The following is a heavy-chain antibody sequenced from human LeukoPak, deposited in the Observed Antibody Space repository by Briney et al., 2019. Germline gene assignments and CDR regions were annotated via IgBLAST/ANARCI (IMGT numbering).Heavy chain of an antibody. J-gene: IGHJ6*03. CDR3: AKGGEGYSSGWYHPYYYYYMDV. D-gene: IGHD6-19*01. CDR1: GYTFTSYG. Sequence: GASVKVSCKASGYTFTSYGISWVRQAPGQGLEWMGWISAYNGNTNYAQKLQGRVTMTTDTSTSTAYMELRSLRSDDTAVYYCAKGGEGYSSGWYHPYYYYYMDVWGKGTTVTVSS. V-gene: IGHV1-18*01. CDR2: ISAYNGNT.